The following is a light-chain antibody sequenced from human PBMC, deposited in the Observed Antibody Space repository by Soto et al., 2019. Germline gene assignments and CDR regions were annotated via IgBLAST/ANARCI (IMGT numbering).Light chain of an antibody. CDR3: QKYNSAPWT. CDR1: QGMSNY. CDR2: AAS. J-gene: IGKJ1*01. Sequence: IQLTQSPSSLSASVGDIVTITCRASQGMSNYLALYQQRPGTVPNLLIYAASTLQSGVPSRFSGSGSGTDFTLTISSLQPEDVATYYCQKYNSAPWTFGQGTKGDIK. V-gene: IGKV1-27*01.